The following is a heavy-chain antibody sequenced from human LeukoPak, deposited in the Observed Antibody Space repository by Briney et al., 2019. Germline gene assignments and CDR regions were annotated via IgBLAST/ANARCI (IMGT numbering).Heavy chain of an antibody. CDR2: INHSGST. V-gene: IGHV4-34*01. Sequence: MTSETLSLTCAVYGGSFSGYYWSWIRQPPGKGLEWIGEINHSGSTNYNPSLKSRVTISVDTSKNQFSLKLSSVTAADTAVYYCARRSRIFDYWGQGTLVTVSS. J-gene: IGHJ4*02. CDR1: GGSFSGYY. CDR3: ARRSRIFDY.